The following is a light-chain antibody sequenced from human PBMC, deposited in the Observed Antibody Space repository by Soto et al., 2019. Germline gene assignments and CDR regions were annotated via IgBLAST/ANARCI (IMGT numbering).Light chain of an antibody. CDR2: LNSDGSH. CDR1: SRHSSYA. J-gene: IGLJ2*01. V-gene: IGLV4-69*01. CDR3: QTWGTGLKV. Sequence: QPVLTQSPSASASLGASVKLTCTLSSRHSSYAIAWHQQQPDKGPRYLLKLNSDGSHSKGDGIPDRFSGSSSGAERYLTISSLQSEDEADYYCQTWGTGLKVFGGGTKGTVL.